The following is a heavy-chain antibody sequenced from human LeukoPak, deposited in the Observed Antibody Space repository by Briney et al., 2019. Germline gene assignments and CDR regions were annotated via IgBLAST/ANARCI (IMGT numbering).Heavy chain of an antibody. CDR1: GYTFTDYY. D-gene: IGHD3-22*01. Sequence: GASVEVSCKASGYTFTDYYMHWVRQAPGQGLEWMGWINPNSGGTNYAQKFQGRVTMTRDTSISTAYMELSRLRSDDTAVYYCAREPMDYYDSSGYLDYWGQGTLVTVSS. CDR3: AREPMDYYDSSGYLDY. V-gene: IGHV1-2*02. CDR2: INPNSGGT. J-gene: IGHJ4*02.